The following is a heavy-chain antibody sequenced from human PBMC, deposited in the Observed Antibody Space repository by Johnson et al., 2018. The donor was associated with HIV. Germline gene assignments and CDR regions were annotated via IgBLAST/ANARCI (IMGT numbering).Heavy chain of an antibody. D-gene: IGHD2-15*01. Sequence: QLVESGGGLVQPGGSLRLSCAASGFTFSSYAMDWVRQTPGKGLAWVSAISGSGGSTYQADSVKGRFTISRDNSKNTLYLQMNSLRAEDTAVYYCASRPGGDFCSGGSCRPNPYDGFDIWGQGTKVTVSS. CDR1: GFTFSSYA. CDR3: ASRPGGDFCSGGSCRPNPYDGFDI. J-gene: IGHJ3*02. V-gene: IGHV3-23*04. CDR2: ISGSGGST.